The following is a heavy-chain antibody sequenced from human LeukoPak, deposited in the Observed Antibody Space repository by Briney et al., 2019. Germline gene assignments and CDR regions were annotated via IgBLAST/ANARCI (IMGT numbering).Heavy chain of an antibody. CDR1: GGSISSSSYY. Sequence: SETLSLTCTVSGGSISSSSYYWGWIRQPPGKGLEWIGSIYYSGSTYYNPSLKSRVTISVDTSKNQFSLKLSSVTAADTAVYYCARGKGGVNWLDPWGQGTLVTVSS. D-gene: IGHD3-16*01. CDR3: ARGKGGVNWLDP. J-gene: IGHJ5*02. V-gene: IGHV4-39*01. CDR2: IYYSGST.